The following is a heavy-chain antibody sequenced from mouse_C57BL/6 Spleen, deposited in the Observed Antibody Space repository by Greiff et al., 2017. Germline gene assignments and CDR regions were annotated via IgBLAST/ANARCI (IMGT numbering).Heavy chain of an antibody. Sequence: VQLQQPGAELVMPGASVKLSCKASGYTFTSYWMHWVKQRPGQGLEWIGEIDPSDSYTNYNHKFKGKSPLTVDQSSSTAYLQLSSLTSEDSAVYYCARKGAYPYYFDYWGQGTTLTVSS. CDR3: ARKGAYPYYFDY. D-gene: IGHD2-10*01. V-gene: IGHV1-69*01. CDR1: GYTFTSYW. CDR2: IDPSDSYT. J-gene: IGHJ2*01.